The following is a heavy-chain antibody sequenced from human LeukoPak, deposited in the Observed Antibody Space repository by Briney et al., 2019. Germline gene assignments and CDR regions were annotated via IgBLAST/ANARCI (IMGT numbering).Heavy chain of an antibody. D-gene: IGHD1-26*01. J-gene: IGHJ1*01. V-gene: IGHV3-23*01. CDR3: AKDLGSGSYYPSEYFQH. Sequence: PGGSLRLSCAASGFTFSSYAMSWVRQAPGKGLEWVSAIRGSGGSTYYADSVKGRFTISRDNSKNTLYLQMNSLRAEDTAVYYCAKDLGSGSYYPSEYFQHWGQGTLVTVSS. CDR1: GFTFSSYA. CDR2: IRGSGGST.